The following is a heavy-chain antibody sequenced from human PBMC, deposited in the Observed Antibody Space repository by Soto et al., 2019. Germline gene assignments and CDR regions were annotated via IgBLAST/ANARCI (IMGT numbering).Heavy chain of an antibody. J-gene: IGHJ6*02. CDR3: ARVGTSYARRGLDV. Sequence: SETLSLTCKVSGGAIDRGGYYWCWIRQHPGKGLEWIGHIYYTGSAYYKPSLESRVSMSIDTSKNQFSLELISVTAADTAVYYCARVGTSYARRGLDVWGQGTTVTVSS. CDR2: IYYTGSA. D-gene: IGHD7-27*01. CDR1: GGAIDRGGYY. V-gene: IGHV4-31*03.